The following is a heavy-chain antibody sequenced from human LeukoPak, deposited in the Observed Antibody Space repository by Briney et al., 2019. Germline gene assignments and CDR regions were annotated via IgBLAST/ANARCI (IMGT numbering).Heavy chain of an antibody. J-gene: IGHJ4*02. V-gene: IGHV3-30*18. CDR1: GFTFSSYG. Sequence: PGRSLRLSCAASGFTFSSYGMHWVRQAPGKGLEWVAVISYDGSNKYYADSVKGRFTISRDNSKNTLYLQVNSLRAEDTAVYYCAKAYYYDSSGYAREGYFDYWGQGTLVTVSS. CDR3: AKAYYYDSSGYAREGYFDY. D-gene: IGHD3-22*01. CDR2: ISYDGSNK.